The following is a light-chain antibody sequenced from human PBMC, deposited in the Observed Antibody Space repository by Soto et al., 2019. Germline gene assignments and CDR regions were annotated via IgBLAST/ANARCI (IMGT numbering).Light chain of an antibody. CDR1: QSVSNNY. CDR2: GAS. J-gene: IGKJ1*01. Sequence: EIVFTQYTLTLSLSPGYKSTLSFGASQSVSNNYLAWYQQKPGQAPRLLIYGASNRATGIPDRFSGSGSGTDFTLTISRLEPEDFAVYYCQQYGSSGTFGQGTKVDIK. V-gene: IGKV3-20*01. CDR3: QQYGSSGT.